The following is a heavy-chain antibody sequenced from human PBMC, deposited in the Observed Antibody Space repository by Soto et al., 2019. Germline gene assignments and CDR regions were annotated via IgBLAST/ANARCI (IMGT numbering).Heavy chain of an antibody. CDR3: AHRPGLRWPFDY. D-gene: IGHD4-17*01. Sequence: QITLKESGPTLVKPTQTLTLTCTFSGFSLSTSGVGVGWIRQPPGKALEWLALIYWDDDKRYTPSLKSRLTITKDTSKNQVVLTMTNMDPVDTATYYCAHRPGLRWPFDYWGQGTLVTVSS. CDR2: IYWDDDK. J-gene: IGHJ4*02. CDR1: GFSLSTSGVG. V-gene: IGHV2-5*02.